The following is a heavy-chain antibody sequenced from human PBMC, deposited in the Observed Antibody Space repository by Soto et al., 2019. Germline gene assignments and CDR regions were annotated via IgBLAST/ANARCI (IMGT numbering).Heavy chain of an antibody. CDR2: IKTSGGGT. J-gene: IGHJ4*02. V-gene: IGHV1-46*01. CDR3: AKVYYDSSGNPQGGFDY. D-gene: IGHD3-22*01. Sequence: QVQLVQSGAEVKKPGASVKVSCRASGYIFTNYYIHWVRQAPGQGVEWMGIIKTSGGGTNYAQKFQGRVTMTRDTSTNTVYMKLSSLRSEDTGVYYCAKVYYDSSGNPQGGFDYWGQGTLVTVSS. CDR1: GYIFTNYY.